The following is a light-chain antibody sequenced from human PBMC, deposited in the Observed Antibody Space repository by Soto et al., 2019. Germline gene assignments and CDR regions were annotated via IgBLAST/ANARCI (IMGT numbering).Light chain of an antibody. J-gene: IGLJ1*01. CDR1: SSDIGDHNY. CDR2: EVS. V-gene: IGLV2-14*01. CDR3: SSYTRSSSLYV. Sequence: QSALNQPASVSGSPGQSITISCSGTSSDIGDHNYVSWYQQHPGKAPQLMIYEVSNRPSGVSDRFYASKSGNTASLTISGLQAEDEDDYYCSSYTRSSSLYVFGTGTKLTVL.